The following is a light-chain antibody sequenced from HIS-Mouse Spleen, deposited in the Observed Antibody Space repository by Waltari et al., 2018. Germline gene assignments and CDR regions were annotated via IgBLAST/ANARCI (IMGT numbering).Light chain of an antibody. CDR2: EDS. Sequence: SYELTQPPSVSVSPGQTARITCSGAALPKNYASWYQQKSGQAPVLVIYEDSKRPSGIPERFSGSSSGTMATLTISGAQVEDEADYYCYSTDSSGNHRVFGGGTKLTVL. J-gene: IGLJ2*01. CDR3: YSTDSSGNHRV. CDR1: ALPKNY. V-gene: IGLV3-10*01.